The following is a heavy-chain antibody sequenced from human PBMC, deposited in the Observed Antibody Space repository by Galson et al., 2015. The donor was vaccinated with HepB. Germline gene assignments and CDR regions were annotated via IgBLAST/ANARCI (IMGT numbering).Heavy chain of an antibody. D-gene: IGHD6-19*01. CDR2: VSSSSSTI. CDR3: ARDGIAVAGTSLNY. CDR1: GFTFSSYS. J-gene: IGHJ4*02. V-gene: IGHV3-48*02. Sequence: SLRLSCAASGFTFSSYSMNWVRQAPGKGLEWVSYVSSSSSTIYYADSVKGRFTISRDNAKNSLYLQMNSLRDEDTAVYYCARDGIAVAGTSLNYWGQGTLVTVSS.